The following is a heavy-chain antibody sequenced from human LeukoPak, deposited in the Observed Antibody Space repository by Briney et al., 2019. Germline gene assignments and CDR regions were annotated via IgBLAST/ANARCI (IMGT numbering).Heavy chain of an antibody. CDR2: VYHSGST. D-gene: IGHD1-26*01. CDR1: GYSISSDY. J-gene: IGHJ4*02. V-gene: IGHV4-38-2*01. Sequence: SETLSLTCAVSGYSISSDYWGWIRQPPGKGLEWIGNVYHSGSTYKNPSLKSRVSISLDTSNNQFSLKLTSVTAAGTAIYYCARLSGAPVRHPIYHFDYWGQGTLVTVSS. CDR3: ARLSGAPVRHPIYHFDY.